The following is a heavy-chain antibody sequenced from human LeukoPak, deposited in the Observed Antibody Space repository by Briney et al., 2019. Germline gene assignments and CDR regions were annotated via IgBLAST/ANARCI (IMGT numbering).Heavy chain of an antibody. D-gene: IGHD3-10*01. J-gene: IGHJ4*02. Sequence: VASVKVSCKASGYPFTVYFIHWVRQAPGQGLEWMGRINPKSGETDYAQKFQGWVTMTSDASISTAYMELSRLGSDDTAIYYCATPGPTRGTDYWGQGTLVTVSA. V-gene: IGHV1-2*04. CDR2: INPKSGET. CDR1: GYPFTVYF. CDR3: ATPGPTRGTDY.